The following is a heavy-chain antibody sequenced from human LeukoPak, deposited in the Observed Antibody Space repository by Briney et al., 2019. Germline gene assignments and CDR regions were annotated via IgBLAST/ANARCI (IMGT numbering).Heavy chain of an antibody. D-gene: IGHD1-26*01. CDR2: ISAYNGNT. Sequence: ASVKVSCKVSGYTFTSYGISWVRQAPGQGLEWMGRISAYNGNTNYAQKLQGRVTMTTDTSTSTAYMELRSLRSDDTAVYYCASGAGSGRLYYYYYMDVWGKGTTVTVSS. V-gene: IGHV1-18*01. CDR1: GYTFTSYG. J-gene: IGHJ6*03. CDR3: ASGAGSGRLYYYYYMDV.